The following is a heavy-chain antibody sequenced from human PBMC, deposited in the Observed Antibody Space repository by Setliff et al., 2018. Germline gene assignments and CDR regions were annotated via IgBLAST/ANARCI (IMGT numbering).Heavy chain of an antibody. V-gene: IGHV1-18*01. CDR2: ISAYNGNT. D-gene: IGHD3-16*01. CDR3: ARVGGSGGNY. J-gene: IGHJ4*02. Sequence: EASVKVSCKASGYTFTSYGISWVRQAPGQGLEWMGWISAYNGNTNYAQKLQGRVTMTPDTSTSTAYMALRSLSTEDPAVYYCARVGGSGGNYWGQGTLVTVSS. CDR1: GYTFTSYG.